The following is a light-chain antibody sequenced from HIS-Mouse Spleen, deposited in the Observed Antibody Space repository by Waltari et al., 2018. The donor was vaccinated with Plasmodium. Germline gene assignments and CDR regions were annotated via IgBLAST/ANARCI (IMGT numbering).Light chain of an antibody. J-gene: IGLJ3*02. CDR2: EDS. Sequence: SYELTQPPSVSVSLGQTATITCSGDVLPKKYAYWYQQKSGQAPVLVIYEDSKRPSGIPERFSGSSSGTMATLTISGAQVEDEADYYCYSTDSSGNHRVFGGGTKLTVL. V-gene: IGLV3-10*01. CDR3: YSTDSSGNHRV. CDR1: VLPKKY.